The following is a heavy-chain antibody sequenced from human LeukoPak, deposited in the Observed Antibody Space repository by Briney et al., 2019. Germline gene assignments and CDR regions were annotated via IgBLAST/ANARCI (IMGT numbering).Heavy chain of an antibody. V-gene: IGHV3-7*03. CDR3: ARDIVVITAAHLFEY. CDR1: GFSLSSYW. Sequence: QAGGSLRLSCAVSGFSLSSYWMSWLRQAQGKELEWVANIKQDGSEKYYVDSVEGRFTISRDNAKNSLYLQMSSLRAEDTAVYYCARDIVVITAAHLFEYWGQGTLVTVSS. CDR2: IKQDGSEK. J-gene: IGHJ4*02. D-gene: IGHD2-2*01.